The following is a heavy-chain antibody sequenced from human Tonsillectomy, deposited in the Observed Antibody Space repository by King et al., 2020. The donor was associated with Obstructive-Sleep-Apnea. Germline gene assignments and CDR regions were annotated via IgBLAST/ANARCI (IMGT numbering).Heavy chain of an antibody. D-gene: IGHD6-13*01. J-gene: IGHJ4*02. Sequence: VQLQQSGPGLVKPSQTFSLTCAISGDSVSSNSAAWNWIRQSPSRGLEWLGRTYYRSKWYNDYAVSVKSLITINPATSKNHLSLQLNSVTPEDSAVYYCARGGYGAGTLLTDWGQGTLVTVSS. CDR3: ARGGYGAGTLLTD. CDR1: GDSVSSNSAA. CDR2: TYYRSKWYN. V-gene: IGHV6-1*01.